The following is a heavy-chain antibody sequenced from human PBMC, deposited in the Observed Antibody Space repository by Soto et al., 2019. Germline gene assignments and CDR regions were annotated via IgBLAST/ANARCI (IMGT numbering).Heavy chain of an antibody. CDR1: GGTLSDHG. D-gene: IGHD3-10*01. Sequence: QVQLEQSGAEVKKPGSSVKISCKASGGTLSDHGVSWLRQAPGQGLEWVGGTIPVFNTAKYAPKFQGGGTVAADKSTNMAYMELGSLRSDDTAFYYCARGVYGSGNYYTGPSAFDIWGQGTLVIVSS. CDR2: TIPVFNTA. J-gene: IGHJ3*02. CDR3: ARGVYGSGNYYTGPSAFDI. V-gene: IGHV1-69*06.